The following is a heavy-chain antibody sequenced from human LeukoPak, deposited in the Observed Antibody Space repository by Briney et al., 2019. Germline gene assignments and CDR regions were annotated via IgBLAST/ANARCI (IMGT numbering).Heavy chain of an antibody. Sequence: PGGSLRLSCAASGFTFSSYSMNWVRQAPGKGLEWVSYISSSSSTIYYADSVKGRFTISRDNAKNSLYLQMNSLRAEDTAVYYCARDTVLGACCGGDCFYYFDYWGQGTLVTVSS. V-gene: IGHV3-48*01. CDR3: ARDTVLGACCGGDCFYYFDY. D-gene: IGHD2-21*01. CDR1: GFTFSSYS. J-gene: IGHJ4*02. CDR2: ISSSSSTI.